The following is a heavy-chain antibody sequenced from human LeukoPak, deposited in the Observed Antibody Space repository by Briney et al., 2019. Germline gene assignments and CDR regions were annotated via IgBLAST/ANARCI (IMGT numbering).Heavy chain of an antibody. CDR2: ISAYNGNT. CDR1: GYTFTSYG. J-gene: IGHJ4*02. D-gene: IGHD3-22*01. Sequence: APVKVSCKASGYTFTSYGINWVRQAPGQGLEWMGWISAYNGNTNYAQKLQGRVTMTTDTSTSTPYMELRSLRSDDTPVYYCARDRSFYYDSSGYSFDYWSQATLVTVSS. V-gene: IGHV1-18*01. CDR3: ARDRSFYYDSSGYSFDY.